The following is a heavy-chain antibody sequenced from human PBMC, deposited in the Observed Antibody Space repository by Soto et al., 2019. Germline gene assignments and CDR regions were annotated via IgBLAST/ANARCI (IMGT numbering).Heavy chain of an antibody. Sequence: SVKVSCKASGGTFSTYTMTWVRQAPGQGLEWMGGVIPLFGTANYAQKFQGRVTITADESTSTVYMELSSLRSEDAAVYYCARSQDSSGYWNNCFDPWGQGTLVTVSS. J-gene: IGHJ5*02. CDR1: GGTFSTYT. CDR3: ARSQDSSGYWNNCFDP. CDR2: VIPLFGTA. V-gene: IGHV1-69*13. D-gene: IGHD3-22*01.